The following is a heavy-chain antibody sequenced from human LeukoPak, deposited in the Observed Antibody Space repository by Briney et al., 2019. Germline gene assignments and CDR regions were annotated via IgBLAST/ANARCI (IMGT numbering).Heavy chain of an antibody. J-gene: IGHJ4*02. CDR3: ARILSAYGDSDY. CDR2: INPSGGST. CDR1: GYTFTSYY. V-gene: IGHV1-46*01. D-gene: IGHD4-17*01. Sequence: ASVKVSCKASGYTFTSYYMHWVRQAPGQGLEWMGIINPSGGSTSYAQKFQGRVSITRDTSTSTVYMELSSLRSEDTAVYYCARILSAYGDSDYWGQGTLVTVSS.